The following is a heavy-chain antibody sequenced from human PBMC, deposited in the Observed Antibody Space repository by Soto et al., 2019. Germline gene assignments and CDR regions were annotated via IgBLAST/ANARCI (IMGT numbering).Heavy chain of an antibody. CDR1: GYTFTSYG. CDR3: ARTWRLWFGELSYFDY. J-gene: IGHJ4*02. D-gene: IGHD3-10*01. CDR2: IRAYNGNT. Sequence: ASVKVSCKASGYTFTSYGISWVRQAPGQGLGWMGWIRAYNGNTNYAQKLQGRVTMTTDTSTSTAYMELRSLRSDDTAVYSCARTWRLWFGELSYFDYWGQGTLVTV. V-gene: IGHV1-18*04.